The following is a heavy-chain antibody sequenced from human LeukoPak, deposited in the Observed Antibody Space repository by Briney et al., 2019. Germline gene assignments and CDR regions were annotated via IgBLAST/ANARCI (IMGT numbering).Heavy chain of an antibody. CDR2: IFSGDNT. D-gene: IGHD2-2*01. CDR3: ARDFGRGYCSSTSCYGWFDP. CDR1: GFAFSSDD. V-gene: IGHV3-66*02. Sequence: GGSLRLSCAASGFAFSSDDMNWVRQAPGKGLEWVSVIFSGDNTYYADSVKGRFTISRDNSKNTLYLQMNSLRAEDTAVYYCARDFGRGYCSSTSCYGWFDPWGQGALVTVSS. J-gene: IGHJ5*02.